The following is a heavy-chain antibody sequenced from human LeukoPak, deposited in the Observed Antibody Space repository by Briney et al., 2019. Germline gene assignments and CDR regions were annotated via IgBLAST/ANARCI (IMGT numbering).Heavy chain of an antibody. CDR2: INPSGGST. Sequence: ASLKVSCKASGYTFTSYYRHWGRQDPGQRLEWMGIINPSGGSTSYAQKFQGRVTMTRDMSTSTVYMELSSLRSEDTAVYYCARQPTTVTTKGAFDIWGQGTMVTVSS. V-gene: IGHV1-46*01. CDR1: GYTFTSYY. CDR3: ARQPTTVTTKGAFDI. J-gene: IGHJ3*02. D-gene: IGHD4-17*01.